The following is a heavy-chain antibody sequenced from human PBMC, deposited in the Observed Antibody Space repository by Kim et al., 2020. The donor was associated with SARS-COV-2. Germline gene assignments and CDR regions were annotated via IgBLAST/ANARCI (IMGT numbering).Heavy chain of an antibody. D-gene: IGHD3-10*01. J-gene: IGHJ4*02. V-gene: IGHV3-33*01. Sequence: YYAESVKGRFTITRDNSKNTLYLQMNSLRAEDTAVYYCARGILPKYYFDYWGQGTLVTVSS. CDR3: ARGILPKYYFDY.